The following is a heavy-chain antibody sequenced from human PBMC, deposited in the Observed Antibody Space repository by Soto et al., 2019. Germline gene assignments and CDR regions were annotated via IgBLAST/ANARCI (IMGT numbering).Heavy chain of an antibody. J-gene: IGHJ4*02. Sequence: EVQLVESGGGLVKPGGSLRLSCAASGFTFSSYSMNWVRQAPGKGLEWVSSISSSSSYIYYADSVKGRFTISRDNAKNSLCLQMNSLRAEDTAVYYCAKDEVFGELPFDYWGQGTLVTVSS. CDR2: ISSSSSYI. V-gene: IGHV3-21*01. CDR1: GFTFSSYS. D-gene: IGHD3-10*02. CDR3: AKDEVFGELPFDY.